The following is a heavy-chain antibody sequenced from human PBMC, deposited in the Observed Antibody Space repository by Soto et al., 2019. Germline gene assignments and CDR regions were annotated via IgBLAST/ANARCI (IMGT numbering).Heavy chain of an antibody. D-gene: IGHD6-13*01. CDR3: ARDAAAALNAY. CDR1: GYTFTSYG. V-gene: IGHV1-18*01. CDR2: ISAYNGNT. J-gene: IGHJ4*02. Sequence: QVQLVQSGAEVKKPGASVKVSCKASGYTFTSYGISWVRQAPGQGLEWMGWISAYNGNTKYVQKFQGRVTMTTDTPTRTAYRERGGLRSDDGAVYSWARDAAAALNAYGGQGPLVPVPS.